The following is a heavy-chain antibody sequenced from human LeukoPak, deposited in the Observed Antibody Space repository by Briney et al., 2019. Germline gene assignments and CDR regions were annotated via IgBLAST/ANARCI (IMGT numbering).Heavy chain of an antibody. J-gene: IGHJ4*02. CDR2: IYSGGNT. Sequence: PGGSLRLSCAASGFTVSSNYMSWVRQAPGKGLEWVSVIYSGGNTYYADSVKGRFTISRDNSKNTLYLQMNSLRAEDTAVYYCARDTSLYFDYWGQGTLVTVSS. V-gene: IGHV3-53*01. D-gene: IGHD2-2*01. CDR1: GFTVSSNY. CDR3: ARDTSLYFDY.